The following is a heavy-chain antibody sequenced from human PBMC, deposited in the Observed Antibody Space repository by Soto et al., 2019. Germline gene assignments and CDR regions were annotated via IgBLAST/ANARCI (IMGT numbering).Heavy chain of an antibody. D-gene: IGHD3-10*01. CDR1: GGSISQYY. V-gene: IGHV4-4*07. Sequence: QVQLQESGPGLVKPSETLSLSRGVSGGSISQYYWSWLRQPAGRGLEWIGRIYSGGSTNYNPSLESRVTMSVDTSKNQFSLKLSSVTAADTAVYYCARGPGGFGDFSLDYWGQGTLVTVSS. CDR2: IYSGGST. J-gene: IGHJ4*02. CDR3: ARGPGGFGDFSLDY.